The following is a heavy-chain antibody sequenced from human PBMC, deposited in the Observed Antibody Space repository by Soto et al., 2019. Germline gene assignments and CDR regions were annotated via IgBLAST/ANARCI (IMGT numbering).Heavy chain of an antibody. CDR3: ARVKAVARNRNAFDI. V-gene: IGHV1-3*01. J-gene: IGHJ3*02. D-gene: IGHD6-19*01. Sequence: ASVKVSCKASGYTFSNYGIHWVRQAPGQRLEWMGLINAGNGNTKYSQKFQGRVTLTRDTSASTAYMELNSLRAEDTAVYYCARVKAVARNRNAFDIWGQGTMVTVSS. CDR1: GYTFSNYG. CDR2: INAGNGNT.